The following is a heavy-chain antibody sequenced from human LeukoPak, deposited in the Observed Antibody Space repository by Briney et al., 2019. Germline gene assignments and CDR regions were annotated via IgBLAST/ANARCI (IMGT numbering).Heavy chain of an antibody. J-gene: IGHJ6*03. D-gene: IGHD3-22*01. CDR1: GFTFSSYG. CDR3: AKVHYDSSGYGYMDV. Sequence: PGGSLRLSCAASGFTFSSYGMHWVRQAPGKGLEWVAFIRYDGSNKYYADSVKGRFTISRDNSKNTLYLQMNSLRAEDTAVYYCAKVHYDSSGYGYMDVWGKGTTVTISS. CDR2: IRYDGSNK. V-gene: IGHV3-30*02.